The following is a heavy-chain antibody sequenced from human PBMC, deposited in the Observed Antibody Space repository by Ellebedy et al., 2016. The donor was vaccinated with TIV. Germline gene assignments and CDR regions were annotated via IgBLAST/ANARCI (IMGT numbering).Heavy chain of an antibody. CDR3: ARVRGRSESYAMDV. Sequence: GGSLRLSCAASGLTVSSNYMNWVRQAPGKGLEWVSVFYSDGRTYFADSVKGRFTVSRDITRNTLYLQMNSLSAEDTAVYFCARVRGRSESYAMDVWGQGTTVTVSS. V-gene: IGHV3-66*01. CDR1: GLTVSSNY. CDR2: FYSDGRT. J-gene: IGHJ6*02.